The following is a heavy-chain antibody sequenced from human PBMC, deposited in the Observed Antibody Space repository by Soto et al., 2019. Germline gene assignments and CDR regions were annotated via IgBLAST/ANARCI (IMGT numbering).Heavy chain of an antibody. CDR2: IIPIFGPA. CDR3: ADGGSSDGYDYCDY. Sequence: QVQLVQSGAEVKKPGSSVKVSCKASGGTFSSYAISWMRQAPGQGLEWMGGIIPIFGPANYAQKFQGRVTITADKSTSTDYMELGSLRSEDTAVYYCADGGSSDGYDYCDYWCQGNMVTVSS. J-gene: IGHJ4*02. V-gene: IGHV1-69*06. D-gene: IGHD6-19*01. CDR1: GGTFSSYA.